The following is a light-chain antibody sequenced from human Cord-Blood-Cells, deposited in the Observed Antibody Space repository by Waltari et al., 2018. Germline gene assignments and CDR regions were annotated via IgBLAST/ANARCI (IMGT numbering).Light chain of an antibody. V-gene: IGLV2-14*01. J-gene: IGLJ2*01. CDR2: DVS. CDR3: SSYTSSSTV. CDR1: SSDVGGYNY. Sequence: QSALTQPASVSGSPVQSITISCTGTSSDVGGYNYVSWYQQHPGNAPTRMIYDVSKRPSGVSNRFSGSKSGNTASLTISGLQAEDEADYYCSSYTSSSTVFGGGTKLTVL.